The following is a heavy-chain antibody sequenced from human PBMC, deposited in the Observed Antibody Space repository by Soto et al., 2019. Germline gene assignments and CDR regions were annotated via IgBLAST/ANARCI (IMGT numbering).Heavy chain of an antibody. V-gene: IGHV1-46*03. J-gene: IGHJ5*02. CDR1: GYTFTSYY. CDR2: INPSGGST. CDR3: ARDPMAYDFWSGYRYNWFDP. D-gene: IGHD3-3*01. Sequence: QVQLVQSGAEVKKPGASVKVSCKASGYTFTSYYMHWVRQAPGQGLEWMGIINPSGGSTSYAQKLQGRVTMTRDTSTSTVYMELSSLRSEDTAVYYCARDPMAYDFWSGYRYNWFDPWGQGTLVTVSS.